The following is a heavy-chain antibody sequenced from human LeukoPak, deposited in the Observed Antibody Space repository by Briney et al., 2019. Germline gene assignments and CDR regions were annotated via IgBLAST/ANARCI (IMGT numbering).Heavy chain of an antibody. CDR2: IKQDGSEK. D-gene: IGHD2-21*02. CDR1: GFIFSSYW. V-gene: IGHV3-7*01. CDR3: ARDVTSPEAFDI. J-gene: IGHJ3*02. Sequence: PGGSLRLSCAASGFIFSSYWMSWVRQAPGKGLEWVANIKQDGSEKYYVDSVKGRFTISRDNAKNSLYLQMNSLRAEDTAVYYCARDVTSPEAFDIWGQGTMVTVSS.